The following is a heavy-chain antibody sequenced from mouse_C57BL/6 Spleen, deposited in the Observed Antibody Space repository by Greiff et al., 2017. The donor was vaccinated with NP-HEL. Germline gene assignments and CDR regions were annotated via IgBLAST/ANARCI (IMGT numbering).Heavy chain of an antibody. CDR3: AKEGGAWFAY. J-gene: IGHJ3*01. Sequence: VKQSCKASGYTFTSYWMHWVKQRPIQGLEWIGNIDPSDSETHYNQKFKDKATLTVDKSSSTAYMQLSSLTSEDSAVYYCAKEGGAWFAYWGQGTLVTVSA. CDR1: GYTFTSYW. V-gene: IGHV1-52*01. CDR2: IDPSDSET.